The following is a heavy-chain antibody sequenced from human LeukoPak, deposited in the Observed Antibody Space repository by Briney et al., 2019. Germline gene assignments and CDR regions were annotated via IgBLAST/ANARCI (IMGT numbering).Heavy chain of an antibody. Sequence: GEALKISCKGSGYSFTSYWIGWVRQMPGKGLEWMGIIYPGHSDTRYSPSFQGQVTISADKSISTAYLQWSSLQASDTVMYYCASYDSSGYYYDYWGQGTLVTVSS. D-gene: IGHD3-22*01. CDR2: IYPGHSDT. CDR1: GYSFTSYW. CDR3: ASYDSSGYYYDY. V-gene: IGHV5-51*01. J-gene: IGHJ4*02.